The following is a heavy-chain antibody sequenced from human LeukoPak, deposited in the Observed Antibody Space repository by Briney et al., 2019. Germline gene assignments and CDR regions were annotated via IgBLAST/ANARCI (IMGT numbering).Heavy chain of an antibody. V-gene: IGHV3-7*01. Sequence: GGSLRLSCAASGFTFSSYWMTWVRQAPGKGLEWVANIKPDGSEKYYVDSVKGRFTISRDNAKNSLYLQMNSLRAEDTAVYYCARAIQGGSYGYWYFDLWGRGTLVTVSS. CDR1: GFTFSSYW. D-gene: IGHD1-26*01. J-gene: IGHJ2*01. CDR2: IKPDGSEK. CDR3: ARAIQGGSYGYWYFDL.